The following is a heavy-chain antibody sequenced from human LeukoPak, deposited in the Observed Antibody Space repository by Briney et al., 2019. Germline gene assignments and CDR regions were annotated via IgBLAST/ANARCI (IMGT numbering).Heavy chain of an antibody. J-gene: IGHJ1*01. CDR1: GFTFSDYY. CDR2: ISSSGSII. Sequence: PGGSLRLSCAASGFTFSDYYMSWIRQAPGKGLEWVSYISSSGSIIYYADSVKGRFTISRDNAKNSMYLQMNSLRAEDTAVYYCARGQYDRSPFLQHWGQGTLVTVSS. CDR3: ARGQYDRSPFLQH. V-gene: IGHV3-11*01. D-gene: IGHD3-22*01.